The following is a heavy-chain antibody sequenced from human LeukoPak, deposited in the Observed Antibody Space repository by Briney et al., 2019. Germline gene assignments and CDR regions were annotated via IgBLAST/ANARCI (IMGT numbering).Heavy chain of an antibody. J-gene: IGHJ4*02. CDR1: GGTFSNYA. CDR3: ARGWDYDSGGRPTAYVY. D-gene: IGHD3-22*01. V-gene: IGHV1-69*13. CDR2: IIPIFGTA. Sequence: SVKVSCKASGGTFSNYAINWVRQAPGQGLEWMGGIIPIFGTANYAQKFQGKVTITADESTSTAYMELSSLRFEDTAIYYCARGWDYDSGGRPTAYVYWGQGTLVSVSS.